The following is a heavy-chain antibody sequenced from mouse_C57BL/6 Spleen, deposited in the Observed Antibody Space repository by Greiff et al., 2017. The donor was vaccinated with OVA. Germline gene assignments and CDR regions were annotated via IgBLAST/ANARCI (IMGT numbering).Heavy chain of an antibody. J-gene: IGHJ2*01. CDR3: ARGGYYPWYFDY. CDR2: ISDGGSYT. Sequence: EVQLQQSGGGLVKPGGSLKLSCAASGFTFSSYAMSWVRQTPEKRLEWVATISDGGSYTYYPDNVKGRFTISRDNAKNNLYLQMSHLKSEDTAMYYCARGGYYPWYFDYWGQGTTLTVSS. D-gene: IGHD1-1*01. CDR1: GFTFSSYA. V-gene: IGHV5-4*01.